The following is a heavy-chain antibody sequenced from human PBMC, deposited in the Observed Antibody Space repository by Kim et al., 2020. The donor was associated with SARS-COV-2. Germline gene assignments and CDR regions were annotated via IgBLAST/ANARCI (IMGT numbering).Heavy chain of an antibody. V-gene: IGHV3-11*06. Sequence: VKGRFTISRDNAKNSLYLQMNSLRAEDTAVYYCARDRGLAGYYDSSGYYHWGQGTLVTVSS. CDR3: ARDRGLAGYYDSSGYYH. J-gene: IGHJ5*02. D-gene: IGHD3-22*01.